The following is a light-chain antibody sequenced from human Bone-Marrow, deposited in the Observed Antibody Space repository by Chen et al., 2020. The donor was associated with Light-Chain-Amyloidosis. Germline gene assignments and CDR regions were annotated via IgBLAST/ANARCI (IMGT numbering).Light chain of an antibody. Sequence: DIVMTQSPDSLAVSLGERATINCKSSQSVLSSSNNKNYLAWYQQKPGQPPKLLIYWASTRESGVPDRFSGSGSGTDFTLTISSLQAEDVAVYYCQQYYSGPPRTVGQGTKVEIK. V-gene: IGKV4-1*01. CDR2: WAS. CDR3: QQYYSGPPRT. J-gene: IGKJ1*01. CDR1: QSVLSSSNNKNY.